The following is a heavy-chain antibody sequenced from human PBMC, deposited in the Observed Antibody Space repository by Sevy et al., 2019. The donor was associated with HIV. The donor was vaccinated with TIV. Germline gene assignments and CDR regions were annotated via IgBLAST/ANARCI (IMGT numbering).Heavy chain of an antibody. CDR3: ARDDLPGGSGWFSPDY. J-gene: IGHJ4*02. D-gene: IGHD6-19*01. V-gene: IGHV1-18*04. CDR1: GYTFTSYG. Sequence: ASVKVSCKASGYTFTSYGISWVRQAPGQGLEWMGWISAYNGNTNYAQKLQGRVTMTTDTSTSTAYMELRSLRSDDTAVYYCARDDLPGGSGWFSPDYWGQGTLVTVSS. CDR2: ISAYNGNT.